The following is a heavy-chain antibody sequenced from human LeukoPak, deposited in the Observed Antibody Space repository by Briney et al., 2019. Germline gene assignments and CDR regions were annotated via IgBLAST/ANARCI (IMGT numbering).Heavy chain of an antibody. CDR2: IYYSGDI. CDR3: ASVNVRGAPTRVDY. D-gene: IGHD3-10*02. CDR1: GYSISSGSW. Sequence: SDTLSLTCGVSGYSISSGSWWGWIRQPPGKGLEWIGYIYYSGDIYYNPSLKSRVTMSVDTSKNQFSLKLSSVTAVDMAVYYCASVNVRGAPTRVDYWGQGTLVTVSS. J-gene: IGHJ4*02. V-gene: IGHV4-28*05.